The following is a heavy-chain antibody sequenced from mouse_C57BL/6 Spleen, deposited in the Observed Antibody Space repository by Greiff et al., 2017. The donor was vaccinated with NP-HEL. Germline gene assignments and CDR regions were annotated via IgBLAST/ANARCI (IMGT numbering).Heavy chain of an antibody. Sequence: VQRVESGAELARPGASVKLSCKASGYTFTSYGISWVKQRTGQGLEWIGEIYPRSGNTYYNEKFKGKATLTADKSSSTAYMELRSLTSEDSAVYFCARGGITGAMDYWGQGTSVTVSS. CDR2: IYPRSGNT. V-gene: IGHV1-81*01. D-gene: IGHD2-4*01. J-gene: IGHJ4*01. CDR3: ARGGITGAMDY. CDR1: GYTFTSYG.